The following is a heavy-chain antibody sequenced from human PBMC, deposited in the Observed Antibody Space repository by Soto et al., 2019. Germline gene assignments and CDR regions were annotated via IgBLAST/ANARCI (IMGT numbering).Heavy chain of an antibody. D-gene: IGHD3-3*01. Sequence: LRLSCVGTGLNFDDFSMHWVRQAPGKGLEWVSGITWNSRVLAYADSVKGRFTISRDNARNSLYLQMDSLRDEDTALYYCAKGRYDFWSPYYFGSWGQGTLVTAPQ. CDR3: AKGRYDFWSPYYFGS. V-gene: IGHV3-9*01. CDR2: ITWNSRVL. J-gene: IGHJ4*02. CDR1: GLNFDDFS.